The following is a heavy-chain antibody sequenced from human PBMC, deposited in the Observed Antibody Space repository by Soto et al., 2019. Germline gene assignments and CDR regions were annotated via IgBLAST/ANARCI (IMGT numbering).Heavy chain of an antibody. D-gene: IGHD3-10*01. CDR2: INHSGST. CDR3: VATVLLWFGEEDRNY. CDR1: GGSFSGYY. Sequence: SETLSLTCAVYGGSFSGYYWSWIRQPPGKGLEWIGEINHSGSTNYNPSLKSRVTISVDTSKNQFSLKLSSVTAADTAVYYCVATVLLWFGEEDRNYWGQGTLVTVSS. J-gene: IGHJ4*02. V-gene: IGHV4-34*01.